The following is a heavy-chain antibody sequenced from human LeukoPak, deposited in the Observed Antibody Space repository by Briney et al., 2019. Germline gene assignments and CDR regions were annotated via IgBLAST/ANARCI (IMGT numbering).Heavy chain of an antibody. D-gene: IGHD3-22*01. V-gene: IGHV3-23*01. CDR3: AKDLEDYDSSGYYYAYFDY. CDR2: IIGSGGST. CDR1: GFTFSSYA. Sequence: GGSLRLSCAASGFTFSSYAMSWVRQAPGKGLEWVSAIIGSGGSTYYADSVKGRFTISRDNSKNTLYLQMNSLRAEDTAVYYCAKDLEDYDSSGYYYAYFDYWGQGTLVTVSS. J-gene: IGHJ4*02.